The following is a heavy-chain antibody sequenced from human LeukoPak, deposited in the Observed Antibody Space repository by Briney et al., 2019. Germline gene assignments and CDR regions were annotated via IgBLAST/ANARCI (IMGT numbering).Heavy chain of an antibody. Sequence: ASVKVSCEASGYTFTSYYMHWVRQAPGQGLEWRGIINPSGGSTSYAQNFQGRVTMTRDMSTSTCYMELSSLRSEDTAVYYCARAAGNDYRLDYWGQRTLVTVSS. V-gene: IGHV1-46*01. CDR2: INPSGGST. D-gene: IGHD4-11*01. CDR3: ARAAGNDYRLDY. J-gene: IGHJ4*02. CDR1: GYTFTSYY.